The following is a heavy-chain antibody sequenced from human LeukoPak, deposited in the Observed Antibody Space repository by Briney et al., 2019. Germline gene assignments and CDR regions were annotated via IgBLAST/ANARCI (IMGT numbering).Heavy chain of an antibody. CDR1: GFTFSTYS. V-gene: IGHV3-21*01. CDR2: ISSSSYYI. D-gene: IGHD3-10*01. Sequence: PGGSLRLSCAASGFTFSTYSMNWVRQAPGKGLEWVSSISSSSYYIYHAESVKGRFTISRDNAKNSLYLQMNSLRAEDTAVYYCASSPQDYYGSGEGAFDFWGQGTMVIVSS. CDR3: ASSPQDYYGSGEGAFDF. J-gene: IGHJ3*01.